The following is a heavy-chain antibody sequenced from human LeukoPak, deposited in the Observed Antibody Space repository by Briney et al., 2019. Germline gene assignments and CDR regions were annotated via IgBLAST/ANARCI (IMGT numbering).Heavy chain of an antibody. J-gene: IGHJ5*02. V-gene: IGHV4-61*01. CDR1: GGSVSSGSYY. CDR3: ARGGYCSGGSCETWFDP. D-gene: IGHD2-15*01. CDR2: IYYSGST. Sequence: KASETLSLTCTVSGGSVSSGSYYWSWIRQPPGKGLEWIGYIYYSGSTNYNPSLKSRVTISVDTSKNQFSLKLSSVTAADTAVYYCARGGYCSGGSCETWFDPWGQGTLVIVSS.